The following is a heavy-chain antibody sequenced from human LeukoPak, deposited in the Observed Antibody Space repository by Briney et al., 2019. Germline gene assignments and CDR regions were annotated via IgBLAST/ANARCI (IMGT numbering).Heavy chain of an antibody. Sequence: GGSLRLSCAASGFTVSSNYMSWVRQAPGKGLEWVSVIYSGGSTYYADSVKGRFTISRDNSKNTLYLQMNSLRAEDTAVYYCARARFLEWLSSYYMDVWGKGNTVTVSS. J-gene: IGHJ6*03. CDR3: ARARFLEWLSSYYMDV. D-gene: IGHD3-3*01. V-gene: IGHV3-53*01. CDR2: IYSGGST. CDR1: GFTVSSNY.